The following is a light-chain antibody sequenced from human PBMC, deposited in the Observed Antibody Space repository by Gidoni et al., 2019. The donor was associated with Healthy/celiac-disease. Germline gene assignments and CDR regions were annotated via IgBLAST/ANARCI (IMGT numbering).Light chain of an antibody. J-gene: IGKJ4*01. CDR3: QQRSNWPLT. Sequence: EIVLTQSPATLSLSPGERATLSCRASQSVSSYLAWYQQKPDQAPRLLIYDASNRATGIPARFSGSGSGTDFTLTISSLEPEDFAVYYCQQRSNWPLTFGGXTKVEIK. V-gene: IGKV3-11*01. CDR1: QSVSSY. CDR2: DAS.